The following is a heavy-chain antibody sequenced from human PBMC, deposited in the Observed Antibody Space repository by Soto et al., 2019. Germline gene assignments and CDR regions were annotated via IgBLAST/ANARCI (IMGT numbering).Heavy chain of an antibody. J-gene: IGHJ4*02. CDR3: ATDKLGIAAAGRNFDY. CDR2: FDPEDGET. Sequence: ASVKVSCKVSGYTLTELSMHWVRQAPGKGLEWMGGFDPEDGETIYAQKFQGRVTMTEDTSTDTAYMELSSLRSEDTAVYYCATDKLGIAAAGRNFDYWGQGTLVTVSS. CDR1: GYTLTELS. D-gene: IGHD6-13*01. V-gene: IGHV1-24*01.